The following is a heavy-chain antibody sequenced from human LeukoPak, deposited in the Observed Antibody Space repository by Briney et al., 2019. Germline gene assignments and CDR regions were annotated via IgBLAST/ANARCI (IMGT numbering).Heavy chain of an antibody. CDR2: IYYSGST. CDR3: ARGDTVDY. Sequence: SQTLSLTCAVSGGSISSGGYSWSWIRQPPGKGLEWIGYIYYSGSTNYNPSLKSRVTMSVDTSKNQFSLKLSSVTAADTAVYYCARGDTVDYWGQGTLVTVSS. CDR1: GGSISSGGYS. V-gene: IGHV4-30-4*07. D-gene: IGHD5-18*01. J-gene: IGHJ4*02.